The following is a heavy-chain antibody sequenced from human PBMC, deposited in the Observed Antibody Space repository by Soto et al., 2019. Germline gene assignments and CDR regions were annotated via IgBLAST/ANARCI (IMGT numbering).Heavy chain of an antibody. CDR2: INGDGRIT. Sequence: EVHLVESGGGSVQPGGSLRISCGASGFTFGSYWMDWVRQVPGKGLVWVSRINGDGRITTYADSVKGRFTISRDNAGSTLYLQMNSLRGDDTAVYYCSRETLWFGESPKSGGQGTLVTVSS. CDR1: GFTFGSYW. J-gene: IGHJ4*02. D-gene: IGHD3-10*01. V-gene: IGHV3-74*01. CDR3: SRETLWFGESPKS.